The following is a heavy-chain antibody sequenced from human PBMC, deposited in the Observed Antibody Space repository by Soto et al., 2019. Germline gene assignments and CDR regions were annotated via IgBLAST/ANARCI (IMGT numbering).Heavy chain of an antibody. Sequence: EVRLLESGGGLVQPGGSLRLSCAASGFTFSSYAMSWVRQAPGKGLEWVSAISGSGGSTYYAYSVKGRFTISRDNSKNTLYLQMNSLRAEDTAVYYCAKDPPGLIAAVGGYFDYWGQGTLVTVSS. V-gene: IGHV3-23*01. CDR2: ISGSGGST. J-gene: IGHJ4*02. D-gene: IGHD6-13*01. CDR1: GFTFSSYA. CDR3: AKDPPGLIAAVGGYFDY.